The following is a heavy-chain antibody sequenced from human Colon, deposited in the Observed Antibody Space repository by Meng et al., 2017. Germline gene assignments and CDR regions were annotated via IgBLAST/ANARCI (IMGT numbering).Heavy chain of an antibody. CDR2: IYYSGST. V-gene: IGHV4-39*06. J-gene: IGHJ3*02. D-gene: IGHD5-24*01. Sequence: RLQVEESGPVLVKPSGTLSFTCTCSGGSISTSSDYWGWIRQPPGKGLEWIGNIYYSGSTYYNPSLKSRVTISVDRSKNQFSLKLTSVTAADTAVYYCAREQFNRGYGFDIWGQGTMVTVSS. CDR1: GGSISTSSDY. CDR3: AREQFNRGYGFDI.